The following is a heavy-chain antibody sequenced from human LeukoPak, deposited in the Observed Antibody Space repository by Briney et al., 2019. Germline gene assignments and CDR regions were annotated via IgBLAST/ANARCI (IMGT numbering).Heavy chain of an antibody. CDR3: ARESESSGWYDY. D-gene: IGHD6-19*01. Sequence: GGSLRLSCAASGFTFSNHWMHWVRQAPGKGLEWVSLISGDGGSTFYADSVKGRFTISRDNSKNSLYLQMNSLRSDDTALYYCARESESSGWYDYWGQGTLVTVSS. CDR2: ISGDGGST. J-gene: IGHJ4*02. CDR1: GFTFSNHW. V-gene: IGHV3-43*02.